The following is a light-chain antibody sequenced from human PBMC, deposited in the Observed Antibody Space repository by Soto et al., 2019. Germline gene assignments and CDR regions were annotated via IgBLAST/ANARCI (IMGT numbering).Light chain of an antibody. CDR2: RNH. CDR3: AAWDDSLSSGV. V-gene: IGLV1-47*01. J-gene: IGLJ3*02. Sequence: QSVLTQPPSASGTPGQRVTISCSGSSSNIGSNYVYWYQQFPGTAPKLLIYRNHERPSGVSDRFSGSKSGTSASLAISGLRSEDDADYYCAAWDDSLSSGVFGGGTQLTVL. CDR1: SSNIGSNY.